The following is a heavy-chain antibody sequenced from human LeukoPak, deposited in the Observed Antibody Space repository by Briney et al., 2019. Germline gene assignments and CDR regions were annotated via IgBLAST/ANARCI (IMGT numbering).Heavy chain of an antibody. CDR2: INHSGST. V-gene: IGHV4-34*01. Sequence: SETLSLTCAVYGGSFSGYYWSWIRQPPGKGLEWIGEINHSGSTNYNPSLKSRVTISVDTSKNQFSLKLSSVTAADTAVYYCARRRECSGGSCYSRGRARAQYNWFDPWGQGTLVTVSS. J-gene: IGHJ5*02. CDR3: ARRRECSGGSCYSRGRARAQYNWFDP. CDR1: GGSFSGYY. D-gene: IGHD2-15*01.